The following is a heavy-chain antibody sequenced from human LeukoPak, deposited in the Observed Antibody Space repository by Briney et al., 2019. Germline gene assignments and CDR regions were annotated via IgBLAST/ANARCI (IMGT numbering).Heavy chain of an antibody. J-gene: IGHJ5*02. Sequence: SETLSLTCTVSGGSITSDTFHWGWIRQPPGKGLEWIGSIYYSGSTYYNPSLKSRVTISVDTSKNQFSLKLSSVTAADTAVYYCARLGWFDPWGQGTLVTVSS. D-gene: IGHD3-16*01. CDR2: IYYSGST. V-gene: IGHV4-39*07. CDR1: GGSITSDTFH. CDR3: ARLGWFDP.